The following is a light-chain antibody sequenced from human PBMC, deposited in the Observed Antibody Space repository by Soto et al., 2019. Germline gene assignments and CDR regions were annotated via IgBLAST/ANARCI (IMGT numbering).Light chain of an antibody. CDR3: SSYTSSSTRV. CDR1: SSDVGAYDY. CDR2: EVS. Sequence: QSALTQPASVSGSPGQSITISCTGNSSDVGAYDYVSWYQQHPDKAPKLMIYEVSNRPSGVSNRFSGSKSVNTATLTISGLQAEDEADYYCSSYTSSSTRVFGTGTKLTV. V-gene: IGLV2-14*03. J-gene: IGLJ1*01.